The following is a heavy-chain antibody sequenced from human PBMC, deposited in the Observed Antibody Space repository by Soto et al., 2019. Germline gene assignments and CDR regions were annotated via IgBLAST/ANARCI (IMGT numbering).Heavy chain of an antibody. D-gene: IGHD3-3*01. CDR3: ARSHSDYDLSRFDP. J-gene: IGHJ5*02. CDR1: GGSISSYY. Sequence: PSETLSLTCTVSGGSISSYYWSWIRQPPGKGLEWIGYIYYSGTTNYNASLKSRVTISVDTSKNQFSLKLNSVTAADTAVYYCARSHSDYDLSRFDPWGQGTLVTVSS. V-gene: IGHV4-59*01. CDR2: IYYSGTT.